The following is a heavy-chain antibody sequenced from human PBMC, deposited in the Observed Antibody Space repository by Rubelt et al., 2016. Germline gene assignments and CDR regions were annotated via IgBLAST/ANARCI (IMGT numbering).Heavy chain of an antibody. CDR2: INPNSGDT. D-gene: IGHD1-1*01. V-gene: IGHV1-2*06. Sequence: QVQLVQSGAEVKKPEASMKVSCKASGYTFTDSYMHWVRPAPGQGLEWVGRINPNSGDTNFAQKFQGRVTKTMETSSSTAYMELSRLGSDDTAVYYCARTGARYYFDYWGQGTLVTVSA. CDR3: ARTGARYYFDY. CDR1: GYTFTDSY. J-gene: IGHJ4*02.